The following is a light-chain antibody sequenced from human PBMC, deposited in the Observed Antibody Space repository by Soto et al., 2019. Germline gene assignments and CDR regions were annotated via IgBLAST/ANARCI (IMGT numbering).Light chain of an antibody. CDR1: SSDVGGYNH. CDR3: CSYAVTYYV. Sequence: ALTQPRSVSGSPGQSVTISCTGTSSDVGGYNHVSWYQQHPGKAPKFIIYDVSKRPSGVPDRFSGSKSGNTASLTISGLQAEDEADYYCCSYAVTYYVFGTGTKLTVL. V-gene: IGLV2-11*01. J-gene: IGLJ1*01. CDR2: DVS.